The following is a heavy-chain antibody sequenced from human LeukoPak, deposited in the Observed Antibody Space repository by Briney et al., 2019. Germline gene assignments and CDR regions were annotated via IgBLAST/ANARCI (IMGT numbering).Heavy chain of an antibody. CDR2: ISGTGGST. CDR3: ARHVWGGYFKEEYYFDY. D-gene: IGHD3-3*01. Sequence: AGGSLRLSCAASGFTFSSHAVSWVRQAPGKGLEWVSGISGTGGSTHYADSVKGRFTSSRDNSKNTLYLQINSLRAEDTAVYYCARHVWGGYFKEEYYFDYWGQGTVVTVSS. V-gene: IGHV3-23*01. J-gene: IGHJ4*02. CDR1: GFTFSSHA.